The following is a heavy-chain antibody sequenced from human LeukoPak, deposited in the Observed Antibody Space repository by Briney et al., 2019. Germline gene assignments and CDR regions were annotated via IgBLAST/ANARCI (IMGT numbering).Heavy chain of an antibody. CDR1: SDSISSSY. Sequence: PSETLSLTCTVSSDSISSSYWSWIRQPPGKGLEWIGEINHSGSTNYNPSLKSRVTISVDTSKNQFSLKLSSVTAADTAVYYCARGYTELSPPYYFDYWGQGTLVTVSS. D-gene: IGHD2-2*02. V-gene: IGHV4-34*01. CDR2: INHSGST. CDR3: ARGYTELSPPYYFDY. J-gene: IGHJ4*02.